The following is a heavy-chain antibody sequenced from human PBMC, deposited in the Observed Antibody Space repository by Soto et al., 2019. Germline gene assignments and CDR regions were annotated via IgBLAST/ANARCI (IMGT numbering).Heavy chain of an antibody. V-gene: IGHV3-23*01. Sequence: GGSLRLSCAASGFTFSSYAMSWVRQAPGKGLEWVSAISGSGGSTYYADSVKGRFTISRDNSKNTLYLQMNSLRAEDTAVYYCAKDGDYDILTGQLPEEAYYFDYWGQGTLVTVSS. CDR1: GFTFSSYA. CDR2: ISGSGGST. CDR3: AKDGDYDILTGQLPEEAYYFDY. D-gene: IGHD3-9*01. J-gene: IGHJ4*02.